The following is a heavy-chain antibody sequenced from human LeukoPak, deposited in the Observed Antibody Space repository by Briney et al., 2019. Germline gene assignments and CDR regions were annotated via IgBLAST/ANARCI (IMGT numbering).Heavy chain of an antibody. V-gene: IGHV7-4-1*02. Sequence: GASVKVSCKASGYTFTSYAMNWVRQAPGQGLEWMGWININTGNPTYAQGFTGRFVFSLDTSVSTAYLQISSLKAEDTAVYYCARVPRSVYDFWSGTEPPYYFDYWGQGTLVTVSS. CDR2: ININTGNP. D-gene: IGHD3-3*01. J-gene: IGHJ4*02. CDR3: ARVPRSVYDFWSGTEPPYYFDY. CDR1: GYTFTSYA.